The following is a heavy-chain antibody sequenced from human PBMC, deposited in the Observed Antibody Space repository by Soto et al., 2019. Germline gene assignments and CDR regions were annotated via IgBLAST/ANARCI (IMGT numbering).Heavy chain of an antibody. Sequence: GGSLRLPCAASGFTFSDYYMSWIRQAPGKGLEWVSYISSSSSYTNYADSVKGRFTISRDNAKNSLYLQMNSLRAEDTAVYYCARPIRHDAFDIWGQGTMVTVSS. D-gene: IGHD3-9*01. CDR2: ISSSSSYT. CDR1: GFTFSDYY. V-gene: IGHV3-11*06. J-gene: IGHJ3*02. CDR3: ARPIRHDAFDI.